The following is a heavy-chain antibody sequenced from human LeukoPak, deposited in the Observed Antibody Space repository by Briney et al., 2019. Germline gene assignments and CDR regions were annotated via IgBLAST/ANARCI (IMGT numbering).Heavy chain of an antibody. CDR1: GISVSSNY. V-gene: IGHV3-48*03. J-gene: IGHJ6*03. D-gene: IGHD5-18*01. CDR2: ISSSGSTI. Sequence: HTGGSLRLSCAASGISVSSNYMNWVRQAPGKGLEWVSYISSSGSTIYYADSVKGRFTISRDNAKNSLYLQMNSLRAEDTAVYYCARAGYSYGYYYYYYMDVWGKGTTVTISS. CDR3: ARAGYSYGYYYYYYMDV.